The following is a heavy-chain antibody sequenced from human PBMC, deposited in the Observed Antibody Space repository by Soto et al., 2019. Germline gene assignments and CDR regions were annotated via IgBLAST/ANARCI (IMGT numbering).Heavy chain of an antibody. V-gene: IGHV1-18*01. CDR2: ISAYNGNT. CDR1: GYTFTSYG. CDR3: ARVAIDVPAHPNCSSTSCLRKDYMDV. D-gene: IGHD2-2*01. J-gene: IGHJ6*03. Sequence: AASVKVSCKASGYTFTSYGISWVRQAPGQGLEWMGWISAYNGNTNYAQKLQGRVTMTTDTSTSTAYMELRSLRSDDTAVYYCARVAIDVPAHPNCSSTSCLRKDYMDVWGKGTTVTVSS.